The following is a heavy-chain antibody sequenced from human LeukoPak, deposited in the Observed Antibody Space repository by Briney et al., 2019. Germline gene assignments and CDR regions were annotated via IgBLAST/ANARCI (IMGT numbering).Heavy chain of an antibody. V-gene: IGHV1-69*05. J-gene: IGHJ4*02. Sequence: SVKVSCKASGGTFSSYAISWVRQTPGQGLEWMGGIIPIFGTANYAQKFQGRVTITTDESTSTAYMELSSLRSEDTAVYYCARAHYYGSGSYYYWGQGTLVTVSS. CDR3: ARAHYYGSGSYYY. CDR1: GGTFSSYA. CDR2: IIPIFGTA. D-gene: IGHD3-10*01.